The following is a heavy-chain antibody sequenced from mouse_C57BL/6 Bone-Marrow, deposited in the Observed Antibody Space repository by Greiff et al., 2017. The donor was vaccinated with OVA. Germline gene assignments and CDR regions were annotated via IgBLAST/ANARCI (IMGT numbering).Heavy chain of an antibody. V-gene: IGHV5-17*01. Sequence: EVMLVESGGGLVKPGGSLKLSCAASGFTFSDYGMHWVRQAPEKGLELVAYISSGSSTIYYADTVKGRFTISRDNAKNTLFLQMTSLRSEDTAMYYCARWGNYDAMDYWGQGTSVTVSS. J-gene: IGHJ4*01. CDR1: GFTFSDYG. CDR2: ISSGSSTI. D-gene: IGHD2-1*01. CDR3: ARWGNYDAMDY.